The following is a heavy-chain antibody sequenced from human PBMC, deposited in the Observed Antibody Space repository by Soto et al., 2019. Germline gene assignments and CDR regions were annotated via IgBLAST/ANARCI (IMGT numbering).Heavy chain of an antibody. CDR1: GDSISSSF. J-gene: IGHJ4*02. D-gene: IGHD4-17*01. CDR2: IYYSGST. CDR3: AGRDFGAFFDY. Sequence: PSETLSLTCSVSGDSISSSFWSWIRQPPGKGLEWIGYIYYSGSTYYNPSLKSRVTISVDTSKNQFSLKLSSVTAADTAVYYCAGRDFGAFFDYWGQGTLVTVSS. V-gene: IGHV4-59*06.